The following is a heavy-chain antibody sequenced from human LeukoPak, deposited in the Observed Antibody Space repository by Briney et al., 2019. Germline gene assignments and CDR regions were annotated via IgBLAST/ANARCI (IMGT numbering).Heavy chain of an antibody. V-gene: IGHV3-23*01. CDR1: GFTFSSYA. CDR3: AKKYGGTVYGSGLNYVDY. D-gene: IGHD6-19*01. Sequence: GGSLRLSCAASGFTFSSYAMSWVRQAPGKSLEWVSGIGGSGSRTYYADSVKGRFTISRDNSKNTLYLQMNSLRAEDTAIYYCAKKYGGTVYGSGLNYVDYWGQGTLVTVSS. J-gene: IGHJ4*02. CDR2: IGGSGSRT.